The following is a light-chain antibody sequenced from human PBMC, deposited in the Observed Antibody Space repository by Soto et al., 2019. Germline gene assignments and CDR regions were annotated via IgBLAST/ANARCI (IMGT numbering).Light chain of an antibody. V-gene: IGKV1-39*01. Sequence: DIETTQSPSSLSASVGDTVTITCRASQGIKSYLYWYQHKPGKAPKLLISGASSLQSGVPSRFSGSGSGTDFTLTISSLQPEDYATYYCQQSYSTPITFGQGTRLEIK. CDR1: QGIKSY. CDR2: GAS. CDR3: QQSYSTPIT. J-gene: IGKJ5*01.